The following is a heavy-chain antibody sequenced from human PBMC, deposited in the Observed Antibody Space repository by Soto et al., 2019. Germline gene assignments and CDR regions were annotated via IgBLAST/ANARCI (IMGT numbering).Heavy chain of an antibody. V-gene: IGHV4-31*03. D-gene: IGHD3-10*01. CDR1: GGSISSGGYY. CDR2: IYYSGST. CDR3: ARFGELFIDY. J-gene: IGHJ4*02. Sequence: SETLSLTCTVSGGSISSGGYYWSWIRQHPGKGLEWIGYIYYSGSTYYNPSLKSRVTISVDTSKNQFSLKLSSVTAADTAVYYCARFGELFIDYWGQGTLVTVSS.